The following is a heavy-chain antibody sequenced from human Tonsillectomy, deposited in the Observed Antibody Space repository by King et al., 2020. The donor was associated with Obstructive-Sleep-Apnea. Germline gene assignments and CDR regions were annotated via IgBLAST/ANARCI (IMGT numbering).Heavy chain of an antibody. J-gene: IGHJ5*02. D-gene: IGHD3-22*01. CDR1: GGSISSGGYY. Sequence: QLQESGPGLVKPSQTLSLTCTFSGGSISSGGYYWSWIRQHPGKGLEWIGYIYYSGSTYYNPSLKSRVTISVDTSKNQFSLKLSSVTAADTAVYYCARRSSGNNWFDPWGQGTLVTVSS. CDR2: IYYSGST. V-gene: IGHV4-31*03. CDR3: ARRSSGNNWFDP.